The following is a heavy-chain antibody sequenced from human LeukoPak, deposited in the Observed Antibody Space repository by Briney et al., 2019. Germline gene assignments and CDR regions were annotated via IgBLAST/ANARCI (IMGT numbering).Heavy chain of an antibody. D-gene: IGHD3-10*01. CDR2: NYYNAST. V-gene: IGHV4-39*01. J-gene: IGHJ6*02. Sequence: SSETLSLTCTVSGGSISSSNYYWVWIRQPPGKGLEGIGSNYYNASTYYNPSLKSRFTISVDTCKNQFSLKLSSVTAADTGVYYCARHSVLLWFGELAAWAGGHYCYYGMDVWGQGTTVTVSS. CDR1: GGSISSSNYY. CDR3: ARHSVLLWFGELAAWAGGHYCYYGMDV.